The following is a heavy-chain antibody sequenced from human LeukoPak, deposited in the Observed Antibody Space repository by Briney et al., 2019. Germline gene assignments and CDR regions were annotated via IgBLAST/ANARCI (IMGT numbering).Heavy chain of an antibody. CDR3: ARDLGTGQWLVGNMDV. Sequence: PGGSLRLSCAASGFTFSSYSMNWVRQAPGKGLEWVSSISSSSSYIYYADSVKGRFTISRDNAKNSLYLQMNSLRAEDTAVYYCARDLGTGQWLVGNMDVWGKGTTVTISS. D-gene: IGHD6-19*01. J-gene: IGHJ6*03. V-gene: IGHV3-21*01. CDR1: GFTFSSYS. CDR2: ISSSSSYI.